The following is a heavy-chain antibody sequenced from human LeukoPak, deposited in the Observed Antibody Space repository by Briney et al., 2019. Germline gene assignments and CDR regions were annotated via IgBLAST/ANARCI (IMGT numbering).Heavy chain of an antibody. D-gene: IGHD3-22*01. J-gene: IGHJ4*02. V-gene: IGHV3-30-3*01. CDR2: IKYDGSNK. CDR1: GFTFSSYA. CDR3: ASQYYYDSSGYYPLDY. Sequence: GGSLRLSCAASGFTFSSYAMHRVRQAPGKGLEGVAVIKYDGSNKYYADSVKGRFTISRDNSKNTLYLQMNSLRAEDTAVYYCASQYYYDSSGYYPLDYWGQGTLVTVSS.